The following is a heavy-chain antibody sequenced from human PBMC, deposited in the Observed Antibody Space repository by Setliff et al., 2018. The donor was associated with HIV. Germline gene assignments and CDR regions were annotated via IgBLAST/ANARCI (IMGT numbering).Heavy chain of an antibody. V-gene: IGHV4-61*09. CDR1: GGSISGGSYY. D-gene: IGHD3-22*01. CDR3: ARAAPGYYYDSSGYAEYFQH. Sequence: SETLSLTCTVSGGSISGGSYYWSWIRQPAGKGLEWIGHIYTSGSTNYNPSLKSRVAISVDTSKNQFSLKLSSVTAADTAVYYCARAAPGYYYDSSGYAEYFQHWGQGTLVTVSS. CDR2: IYTSGST. J-gene: IGHJ1*01.